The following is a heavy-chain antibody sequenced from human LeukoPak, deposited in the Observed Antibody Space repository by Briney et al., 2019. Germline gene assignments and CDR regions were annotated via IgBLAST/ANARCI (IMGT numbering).Heavy chain of an antibody. CDR1: GFTVSSNY. J-gene: IGHJ6*02. CDR3: AKAVSTTGQYYYYGMDV. D-gene: IGHD2-15*01. CDR2: IYSGGNT. Sequence: AGGSLRLSCAASGFTVSSNYMSWVRQAPGKGLEWVSVIYSGGNTYYADSVKGRFTISRDKSKNTLYLQMNSLRAEDTALYYCAKAVSTTGQYYYYGMDVWGQGTTVTVSS. V-gene: IGHV3-53*01.